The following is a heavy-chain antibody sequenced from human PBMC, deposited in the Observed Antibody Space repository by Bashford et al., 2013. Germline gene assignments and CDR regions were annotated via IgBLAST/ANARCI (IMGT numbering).Heavy chain of an antibody. CDR3: SRAIPAGRYFDL. D-gene: IGHD3-10*01. V-gene: IGHV4-30-2*01. Sequence: TSSLTCVVSGGSIINDDFSWSWIRQAPGKGLEWIGYIYHRATPHYNPSLKGRVTISVDTSRDQFSLQLTSVTAADTAMYYCSRAIPAGRYFDLWGRGTLVTVSS. CDR1: GGSIINDDFS. CDR2: IYHRATP. J-gene: IGHJ2*01.